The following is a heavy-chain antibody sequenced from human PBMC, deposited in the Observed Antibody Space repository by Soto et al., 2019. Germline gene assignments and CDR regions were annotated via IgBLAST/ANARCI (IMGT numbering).Heavy chain of an antibody. D-gene: IGHD3-10*01. J-gene: IGHJ3*02. Sequence: QITLKESGPSLVKPTQPLTLTCTFSGFSLSTSGVGVGWIRQPPGKALEWLALIYWDDDKRYRPSLKSRLTIAKDTSKNQVVLTMTHLDPVDRATYYGALRITLGALDIWGQGKMVTVSS. CDR2: IYWDDDK. CDR3: ALRITLGALDI. V-gene: IGHV2-5*02. CDR1: GFSLSTSGVG.